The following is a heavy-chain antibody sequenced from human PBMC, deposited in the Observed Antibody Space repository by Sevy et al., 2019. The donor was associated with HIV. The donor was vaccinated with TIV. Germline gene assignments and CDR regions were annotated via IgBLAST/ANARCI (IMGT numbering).Heavy chain of an antibody. D-gene: IGHD3-3*01. Sequence: GGSLRLSCAASGFTFSSYAMSWVRQAPGKGLEWVSAISGSGGSTYYADPVKGRFTITRDNSKHTLYLQMNSLRAEDTAVYYCAKDAKGNDFWSGYGPFDYWGQGTLVTVSS. CDR1: GFTFSSYA. CDR3: AKDAKGNDFWSGYGPFDY. V-gene: IGHV3-23*01. CDR2: ISGSGGST. J-gene: IGHJ4*02.